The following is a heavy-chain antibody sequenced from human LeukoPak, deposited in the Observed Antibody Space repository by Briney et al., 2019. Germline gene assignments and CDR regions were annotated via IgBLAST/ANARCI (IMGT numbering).Heavy chain of an antibody. CDR1: GGSISGSSYY. V-gene: IGHV4-39*01. Sequence: SETLSLTCSVSGGSISGSSYYWAWIRQPPGKGLEWIGSIYFTGNIYYSPSLKSRVTISVDTSQNQFSLKLSSVTAADTAVYFCARQGWSRQFFFDSWGQGTLVTASS. CDR3: ARQGWSRQFFFDS. J-gene: IGHJ4*02. D-gene: IGHD2-15*01. CDR2: IYFTGNI.